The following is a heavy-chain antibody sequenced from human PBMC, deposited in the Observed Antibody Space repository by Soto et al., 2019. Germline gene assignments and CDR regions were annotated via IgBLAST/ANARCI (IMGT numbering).Heavy chain of an antibody. D-gene: IGHD3-9*01. J-gene: IGHJ4*02. CDR2: IKSKTDGGTT. Sequence: GGSLRLSCAASGFTFSNAWMSWVRQAPGKGLEWVGRIKSKTDGGTTDYAAPVKGRFTISRDDSKNTPYLQMNSLKTEDTAVYYCTTQTTYYDILTGPYYFDYWGQGTLVTVSS. CDR3: TTQTTYYDILTGPYYFDY. V-gene: IGHV3-15*01. CDR1: GFTFSNAW.